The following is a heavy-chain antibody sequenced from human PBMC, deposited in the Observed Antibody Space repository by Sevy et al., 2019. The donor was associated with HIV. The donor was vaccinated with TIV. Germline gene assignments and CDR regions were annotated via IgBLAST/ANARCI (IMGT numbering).Heavy chain of an antibody. CDR2: IIPIFGTA. Sequence: ASAKVSCKASGGTFSSYAISWVRQAPGQGLEWMGGIIPIFGTANYAQKFQGRVTITADESTSTAYMELSSLRSEDTAVYYCAREGITMVRGVIKALNWFDPWGQGTLVTVSS. V-gene: IGHV1-69*13. CDR1: GGTFSSYA. D-gene: IGHD3-10*01. J-gene: IGHJ5*02. CDR3: AREGITMVRGVIKALNWFDP.